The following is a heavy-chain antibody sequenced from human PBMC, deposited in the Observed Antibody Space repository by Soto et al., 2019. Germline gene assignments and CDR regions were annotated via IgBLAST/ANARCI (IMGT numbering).Heavy chain of an antibody. CDR2: ISSSGSTI. CDR3: ARGLYYYDSSGYWGY. D-gene: IGHD3-22*01. CDR1: GFTFRRYA. Sequence: GGSLRLSCAASGFTFRRYAMSWVRQAPGKGLEWVSYISSSGSTIYYADSVKGRFTISRDNAKNSLYLQMNSLRDEDTAVYYCARGLYYYDSSGYWGYWGQGTLVTVSS. J-gene: IGHJ4*02. V-gene: IGHV3-48*02.